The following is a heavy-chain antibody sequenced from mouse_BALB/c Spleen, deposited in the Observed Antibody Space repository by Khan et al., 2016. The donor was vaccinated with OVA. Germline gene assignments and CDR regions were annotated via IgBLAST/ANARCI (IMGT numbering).Heavy chain of an antibody. CDR1: GYSFTSYY. V-gene: IGHV1S135*01. D-gene: IGHD3-3*01. Sequence: VQLQQSGPELMRPGSSVNISCKASGYSFTSYYIHWVKQSHGKSLEWIGYIDPFNGGTDYNQKFKGKATLTVDKSSNTAYMHLSSLTSEDSAVCYCARGTFDYWGQGTLVTVS. CDR3: ARGTFDY. J-gene: IGHJ3*01. CDR2: IDPFNGGT.